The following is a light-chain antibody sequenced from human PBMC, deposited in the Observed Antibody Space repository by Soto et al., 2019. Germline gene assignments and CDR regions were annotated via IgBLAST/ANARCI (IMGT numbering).Light chain of an antibody. CDR2: GKN. Sequence: QSVVTQPPSVSGAPGQRVTISCTGSSSNIGAGYDVHWYQQLPGTAPRLLIYGKNFRPSGVPDRFSGSKSGTSASLAIVGLHAEDEADYYCQSYDSSLNWVFGGGTKLTVL. V-gene: IGLV1-40*01. CDR1: SSNIGAGYD. CDR3: QSYDSSLNWV. J-gene: IGLJ3*02.